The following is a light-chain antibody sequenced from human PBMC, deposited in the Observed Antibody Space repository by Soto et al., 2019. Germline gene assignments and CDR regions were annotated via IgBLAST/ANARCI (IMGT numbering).Light chain of an antibody. V-gene: IGLV1-44*01. CDR1: SSNIGSNT. J-gene: IGLJ3*02. Sequence: QSVLTQPPSASGTPGQRVTISCSGSSSNIGSNTVNWYQQLPGTAPKLLIYSNNQRPSGVPDRFSGSKSGTSASLAISGLQSEDEADYYCAAWDDSLPGRVFGGGTKVTVL. CDR2: SNN. CDR3: AAWDDSLPGRV.